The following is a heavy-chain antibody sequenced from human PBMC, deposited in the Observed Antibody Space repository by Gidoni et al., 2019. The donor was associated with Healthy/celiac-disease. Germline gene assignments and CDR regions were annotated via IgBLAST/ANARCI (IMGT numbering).Heavy chain of an antibody. V-gene: IGHV4-34*01. CDR3: ARGRSPGDSSGYYCDY. J-gene: IGHJ4*02. Sequence: QVQLQQWGAGLLKPSETLSLTCAVYGGSFSGYYWSWIRQPPGKGLEWIGEINHSGSTNYNPSLKSRVTISVDTSKNQFSLKLSSVTAADTAVYYCARGRSPGDSSGYYCDYWGQGTLVTVSS. D-gene: IGHD3-22*01. CDR2: INHSGST. CDR1: GGSFSGYY.